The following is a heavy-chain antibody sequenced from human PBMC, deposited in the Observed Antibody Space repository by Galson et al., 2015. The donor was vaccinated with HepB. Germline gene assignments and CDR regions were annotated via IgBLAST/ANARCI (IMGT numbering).Heavy chain of an antibody. D-gene: IGHD2-2*01. CDR3: ARSGPYCRTSSCYFFEY. Sequence: SLRLSCAASGFTFSSYAMHWVRQAPGKGLEWVAVIWHDGSNKYYGESVEGRFSISRDNSKNTVHLQMNSLRAEDTAVYFCARSGPYCRTSSCYFFEYWGQGTLVTVSS. V-gene: IGHV3-33*01. CDR1: GFTFSSYA. CDR2: IWHDGSNK. J-gene: IGHJ4*02.